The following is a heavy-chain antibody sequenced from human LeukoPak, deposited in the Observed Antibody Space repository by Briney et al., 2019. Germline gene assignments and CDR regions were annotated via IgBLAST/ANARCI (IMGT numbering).Heavy chain of an antibody. CDR2: ISAYNGNT. CDR3: ARDLYGELPDYYYYGMDV. D-gene: IGHD1-26*01. V-gene: IGHV1-18*01. CDR1: GYTFTSYG. J-gene: IGHJ6*02. Sequence: GASVKVSCKASGYTFTSYGISWVRQAPGQGLEWMGWISAYNGNTNYAQKLQGRVTMTTDTSTSTAYMELRSLRSDDTAVYYCARDLYGELPDYYYYGMDVWGQGTTVTVSS.